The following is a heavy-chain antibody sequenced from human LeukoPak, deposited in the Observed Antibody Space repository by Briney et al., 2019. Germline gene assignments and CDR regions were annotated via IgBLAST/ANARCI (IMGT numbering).Heavy chain of an antibody. CDR2: INHSGST. J-gene: IGHJ4*02. D-gene: IGHD6-13*01. CDR3: ARKYSSSWSEDY. V-gene: IGHV4-34*01. Sequence: SETLSLTCAVYGGSLSGYYWSWIRQPPGKGLEWIGEINHSGSTNYNPSLKSRVTISVDTPKNQFSLKLSSVTAADTAVYYCARKYSSSWSEDYWGQGTLVTVSS. CDR1: GGSLSGYY.